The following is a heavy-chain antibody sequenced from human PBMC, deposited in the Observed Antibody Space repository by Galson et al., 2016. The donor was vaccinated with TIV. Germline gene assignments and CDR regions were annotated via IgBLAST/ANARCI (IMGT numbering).Heavy chain of an antibody. CDR1: GGTFSNYG. V-gene: IGHV1-69*13. D-gene: IGHD3-10*01. J-gene: IGHJ4*02. CDR3: ARGFSKLRYYGSGSYLYFDY. Sequence: SVKVSCKASGGTFSNYGVSWVRQAPGQGLEWMGGIIPIFGVPKYGQKFQGRLTITADESTCTAYMELSRLRSEDTAGYYCARGFSKLRYYGSGSYLYFDYWGQGTLVTVSS. CDR2: IIPIFGVP.